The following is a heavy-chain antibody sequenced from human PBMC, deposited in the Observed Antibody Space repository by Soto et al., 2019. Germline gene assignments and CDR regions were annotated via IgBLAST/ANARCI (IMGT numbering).Heavy chain of an antibody. CDR1: GSSISSYY. CDR3: ARDRISAAPPNYYFYGMDV. D-gene: IGHD6-25*01. V-gene: IGHV4-59*01. CDR2: IHYSGNT. J-gene: IGHJ6*02. Sequence: PSETLSLTCTVSGSSISSYYWSWLRQPPGKGLEWIGNIHYSGNTNYNPSLKSRVTISLDTSKNQFSLKLSSVTAADTAVYYCARDRISAAPPNYYFYGMDVWGQGTTVT.